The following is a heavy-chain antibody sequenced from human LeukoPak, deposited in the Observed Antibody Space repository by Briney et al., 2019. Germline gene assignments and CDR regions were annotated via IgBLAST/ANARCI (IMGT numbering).Heavy chain of an antibody. CDR2: ISAYNGNT. J-gene: IGHJ6*03. D-gene: IGHD1-26*01. CDR1: GYTFTSYG. V-gene: IGHV1-18*01. Sequence: GASVKVSCKASGYTFTSYGISWVRQAPGQGLEWMGWISAYNGNTNYAQKLQGRVTMTTDTSTSTAYMGLRSLRSDDTAVYYCARAVGATRVYYYYYYMDVWGKGTTVTVSS. CDR3: ARAVGATRVYYYYYYMDV.